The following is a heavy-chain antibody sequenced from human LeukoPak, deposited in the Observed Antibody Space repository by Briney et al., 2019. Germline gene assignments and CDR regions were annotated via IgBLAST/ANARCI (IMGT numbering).Heavy chain of an antibody. CDR3: AKDREGQNYYYRMDV. V-gene: IGHV1-18*01. CDR1: GYTFSNYG. D-gene: IGHD1-26*01. CDR2: IIAHNGNT. J-gene: IGHJ6*02. Sequence: GASVKVSCKASGYTFSNYGISWVRQAPGQGLEWMGWIIAHNGNTNYAQQFQGRVTMTTDTSTSTAYMELRSLRSDDTAVYYCAKDREGQNYYYRMDVWGQGTTVTVS.